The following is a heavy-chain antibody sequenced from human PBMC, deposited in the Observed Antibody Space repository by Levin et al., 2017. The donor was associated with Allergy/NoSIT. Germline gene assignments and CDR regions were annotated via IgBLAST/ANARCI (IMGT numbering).Heavy chain of an antibody. J-gene: IGHJ3*01. CDR3: ARGTDSGWLRDAFHV. Sequence: GESLKISCKASGYTFSSYGINWVRQAPGQGLEWMGWISAYSGNTNYAQKVQGRVTLTTDTSTSTAYMELRSLRSDDTAIYYCARGTDSGWLRDAFHVWGQGTMVTVSS. D-gene: IGHD6-19*01. CDR1: GYTFSSYG. V-gene: IGHV1-18*01. CDR2: ISAYSGNT.